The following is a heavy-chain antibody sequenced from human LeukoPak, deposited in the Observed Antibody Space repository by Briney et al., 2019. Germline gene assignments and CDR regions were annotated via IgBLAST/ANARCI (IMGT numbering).Heavy chain of an antibody. CDR2: ISYDGSNK. CDR3: AKVYGFWSGFDY. V-gene: IGHV3-30*18. J-gene: IGHJ4*02. CDR1: GFTFSSYG. Sequence: PGRSLRLSCAASGFTFSSYGMHWVRQAQGKGMDRVAVISYDGSNKYYADTVMGRVTISRDNTKNTLYLQMNSLRAEDTAVYYCAKVYGFWSGFDYWGQGTLVTVSS. D-gene: IGHD3-3*01.